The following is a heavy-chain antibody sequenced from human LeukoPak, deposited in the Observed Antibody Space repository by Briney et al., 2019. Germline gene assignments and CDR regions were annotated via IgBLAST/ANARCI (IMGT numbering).Heavy chain of an antibody. CDR1: GFTFSSYS. D-gene: IGHD6-6*01. Sequence: GGSLRLSCAASGFTFSSYSMTWVRQAPGKGLEWVSSISSSSSYIYYADSVKGRFTISRDNAKNSLYLQMNSLRAEDTAVYYCARDTFIAARQRFDYWGQGTLVTVSS. V-gene: IGHV3-21*01. CDR3: ARDTFIAARQRFDY. J-gene: IGHJ4*02. CDR2: ISSSSSYI.